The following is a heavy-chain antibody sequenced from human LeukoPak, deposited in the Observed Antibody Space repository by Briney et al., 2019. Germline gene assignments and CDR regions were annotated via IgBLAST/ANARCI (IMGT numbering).Heavy chain of an antibody. Sequence: PGGSLRLSCAASRFTFSSYAMSWVRQAPGKGLEWVSAISGSGGSTYYADSVKGRFTISRDNAKNSLYLQMNSLRAEDTAVYYCARVGSIAAAGTPDYWGQGTLVTVSS. D-gene: IGHD6-13*01. CDR3: ARVGSIAAAGTPDY. J-gene: IGHJ4*02. V-gene: IGHV3-23*01. CDR1: RFTFSSYA. CDR2: ISGSGGST.